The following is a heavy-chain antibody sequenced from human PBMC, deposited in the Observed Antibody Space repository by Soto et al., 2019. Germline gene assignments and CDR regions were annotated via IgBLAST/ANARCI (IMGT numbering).Heavy chain of an antibody. CDR3: TRDKTYDFWSGSLTDV. D-gene: IGHD3-3*01. CDR1: GFTFGDYA. J-gene: IGHJ6*02. V-gene: IGHV3-49*03. CDR2: IRSKAYGGTT. Sequence: GSLLPSCPASGFTFGDYAMSWFRQAPGKGLEWVGFIRSKAYGGTTEYAASVKGRFTISRDDSKSIAYLQMNSLKTEDTAVYYCTRDKTYDFWSGSLTDVWGQGTKVTVYS.